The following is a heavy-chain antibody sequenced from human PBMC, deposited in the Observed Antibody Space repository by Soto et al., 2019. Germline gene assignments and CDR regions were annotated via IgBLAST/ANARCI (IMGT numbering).Heavy chain of an antibody. CDR1: GFTFSSYA. V-gene: IGHV3-23*01. Sequence: EVQLLESGGGLVQPGGSLRLSCAASGFTFSSYAMSWVRQAPGKGLEWVSAISGTGDSTYHADSVKGRFTISRDNSEKTLYRQISSLRAKDTAVYYCGKDRDSSAYYYRNYWGQGTLVTVSA. CDR3: GKDRDSSAYYYRNY. CDR2: ISGTGDST. D-gene: IGHD3-22*01. J-gene: IGHJ4*02.